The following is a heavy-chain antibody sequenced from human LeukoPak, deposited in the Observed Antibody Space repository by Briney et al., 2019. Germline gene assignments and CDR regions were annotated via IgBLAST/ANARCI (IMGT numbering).Heavy chain of an antibody. V-gene: IGHV3-23*01. Sequence: GGSLRLSCAASGFTFSSYAMYWVRQAPGKGLEWVSAISGSGGSTYYADSVKGRFTISRDNSKNTLYLQMNSLRAEDTAMYYCASPDIVVVPATIREEYFQHWGQGTLVTVSS. J-gene: IGHJ1*01. D-gene: IGHD2-2*02. CDR3: ASPDIVVVPATIREEYFQH. CDR2: ISGSGGST. CDR1: GFTFSSYA.